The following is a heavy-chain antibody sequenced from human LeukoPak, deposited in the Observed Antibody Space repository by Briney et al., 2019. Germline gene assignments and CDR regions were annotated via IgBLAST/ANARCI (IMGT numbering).Heavy chain of an antibody. Sequence: SETLSLTCAVYGGSFSGYYWSWIRQPPGKGLEWIGEINHSGSTNYNPSPKSRVTISVDTSKNQFSLKLSSVTAADTAVYYCARMRVVAASSPFDYWGQGTLVTVSS. D-gene: IGHD2-15*01. CDR2: INHSGST. CDR3: ARMRVVAASSPFDY. J-gene: IGHJ4*02. V-gene: IGHV4-34*01. CDR1: GGSFSGYY.